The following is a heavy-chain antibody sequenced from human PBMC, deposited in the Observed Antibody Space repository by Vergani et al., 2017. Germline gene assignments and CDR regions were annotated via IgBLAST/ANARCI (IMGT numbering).Heavy chain of an antibody. Sequence: QVQLQESGPGLVKPSETLSLTCTVSGGSISSYYWSWIRQPPGKGLEWIGYIYTSGGTNYKPSLKSRVTLEVDTSKKQFSLKLSSVTAADTAVYYCARPGYSSGWADAFDIWGQGTMVTVSS. J-gene: IGHJ3*02. CDR1: GGSISSYY. CDR2: IYTSGGT. CDR3: ARPGYSSGWADAFDI. V-gene: IGHV4-4*09. D-gene: IGHD6-19*01.